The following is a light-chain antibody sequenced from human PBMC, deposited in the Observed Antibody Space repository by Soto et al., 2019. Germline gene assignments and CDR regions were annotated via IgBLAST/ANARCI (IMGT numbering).Light chain of an antibody. CDR1: SSDVGGYNY. CDR3: SSYAGSNNYV. CDR2: EVS. Sequence: QSALTQPPSASGSPGQSVTISCTGTSSDVGGYNYISWYQQHPGQAPKLMIYEVSKRPSGVPDRFSGSNSGNTASLTVSGLQADDEADYFCSSYAGSNNYVFGTGTKLTVL. J-gene: IGLJ1*01. V-gene: IGLV2-8*01.